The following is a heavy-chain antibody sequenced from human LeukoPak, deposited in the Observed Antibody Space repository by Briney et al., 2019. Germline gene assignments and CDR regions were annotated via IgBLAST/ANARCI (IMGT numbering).Heavy chain of an antibody. D-gene: IGHD5-24*01. CDR2: INPNSGGT. CDR1: GYTFTGYC. J-gene: IGHJ4*02. V-gene: IGHV1-2*02. CDR3: ARGRRDGYNFWYY. Sequence: ASVKVSCKASGYTFTGYCMHWVRQAPGQGLEWMGWINPNSGGTNYAQKFQGRVTMTRDTSISTAYMELSRLRSDDTAVYYCARGRRDGYNFWYYWGQGTLVTVSS.